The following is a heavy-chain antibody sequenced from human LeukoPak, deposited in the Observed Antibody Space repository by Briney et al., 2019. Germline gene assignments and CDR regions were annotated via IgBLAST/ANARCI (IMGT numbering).Heavy chain of an antibody. V-gene: IGHV1-2*06. CDR1: GYTFSGSY. J-gene: IGHJ4*02. Sequence: ASVKVSCKTSGYTFSGSYIHWVRQAPGQGLEWMGRINPNSGDTNYAQNFHGRFTMTRDTSITTAYMELSSLTSDDTAVYYCTRNSGWYGVSWGQGTLVTVSS. D-gene: IGHD6-19*01. CDR3: TRNSGWYGVS. CDR2: INPNSGDT.